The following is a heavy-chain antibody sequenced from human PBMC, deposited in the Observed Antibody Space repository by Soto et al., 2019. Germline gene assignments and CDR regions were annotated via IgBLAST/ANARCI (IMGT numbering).Heavy chain of an antibody. CDR3: ARGRDGFNMRGWYFDL. CDR2: IFSDNEK. J-gene: IGHJ2*01. V-gene: IGHV2-26*01. D-gene: IGHD1-26*01. Sequence: QDTLKESGPVLVKPTETLTLTCTVSGFSVSNDRMGVSWIRQPPGKALEWLAHIFSDNEKSYSTSLKSRVTISKDTSTRRLVPTLPNVDPVYTATYSCARGRDGFNMRGWYFDLCCRGALVTVSS. CDR1: GFSVSNDRMG.